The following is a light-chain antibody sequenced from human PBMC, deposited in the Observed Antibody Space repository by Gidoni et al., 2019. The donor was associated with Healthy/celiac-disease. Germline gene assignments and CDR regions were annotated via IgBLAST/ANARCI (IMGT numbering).Light chain of an antibody. CDR2: DDS. CDR1: NIGSKS. J-gene: IGLJ2*01. Sequence: SYVLTQPPSVSVAPGQTARITCGGNNIGSKSVHWYQQKPGKAPVLVVYDDSDLPSGIPERFSGANSGNTATLTISRVEAGDEADYYCQVWDSSSDHPVVFGGGTKLTVL. CDR3: QVWDSSSDHPVV. V-gene: IGLV3-21*02.